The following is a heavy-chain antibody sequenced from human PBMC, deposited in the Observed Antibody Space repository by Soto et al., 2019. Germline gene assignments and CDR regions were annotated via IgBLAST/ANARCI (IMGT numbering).Heavy chain of an antibody. D-gene: IGHD5-12*01. Sequence: GGSLRLSCAGSGFTLSDHYIDWVRQAPGKGLEWVGRSRDKPQVYSTAYAASVKGRFTTSRDESKNSAYLQMSSLRPEDTAVYYCVKDSHSRPIKMLDYSGKGTLVTVSS. CDR1: GFTLSDHY. V-gene: IGHV3-72*01. CDR3: VKDSHSRPIKMLDY. CDR2: SRDKPQVYST. J-gene: IGHJ4*02.